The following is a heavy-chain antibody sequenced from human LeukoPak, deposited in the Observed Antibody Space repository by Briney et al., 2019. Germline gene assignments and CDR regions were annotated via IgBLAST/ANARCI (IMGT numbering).Heavy chain of an antibody. CDR3: ATQIIAEAGRPSDY. D-gene: IGHD6-19*01. Sequence: GGSLRLSCAASGFTFSSYGMHWVRQAPGKGLEWVAVIWYDGSNKYYADSVKGRFTISRDNSKNTLYLQMNSLRAEDTAVYYCATQIIAEAGRPSDYWGQGTLVTVSS. V-gene: IGHV3-33*01. CDR2: IWYDGSNK. CDR1: GFTFSSYG. J-gene: IGHJ4*02.